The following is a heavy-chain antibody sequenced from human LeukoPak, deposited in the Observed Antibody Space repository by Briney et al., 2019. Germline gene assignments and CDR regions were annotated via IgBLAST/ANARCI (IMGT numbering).Heavy chain of an antibody. Sequence: SETLSLTCTVSGGSISSYYWSWIRQPPGKGLEWIGYIYHSGSTYYNPSLKSRVTISVDRSKNQFSLKLSSVTAADTAVYYCARVRYCSSTSCYTPVWFDPWGQGTLVTVSS. D-gene: IGHD2-2*02. CDR2: IYHSGST. CDR3: ARVRYCSSTSCYTPVWFDP. J-gene: IGHJ5*02. CDR1: GGSISSYY. V-gene: IGHV4-59*12.